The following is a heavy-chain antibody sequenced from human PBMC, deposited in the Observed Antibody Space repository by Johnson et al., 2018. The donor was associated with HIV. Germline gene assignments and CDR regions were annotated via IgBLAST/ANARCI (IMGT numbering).Heavy chain of an antibody. CDR2: IFSVGGA. J-gene: IGHJ3*02. D-gene: IGHD3-9*01. V-gene: IGHV3-66*03. CDR3: ARDGRDLVTRGSFDI. CDR1: GFTVSNNY. Sequence: MLLVESGGTLIQPGGSLRLSCAASGFTVSNNYMSWVRQAPGKGLEWVSVIFSVGGAYYADSVKGRFIISRDNSKNMLYLHMNSLRPEDTAVYYCARDGRDLVTRGSFDIWGQGTVVTVSS.